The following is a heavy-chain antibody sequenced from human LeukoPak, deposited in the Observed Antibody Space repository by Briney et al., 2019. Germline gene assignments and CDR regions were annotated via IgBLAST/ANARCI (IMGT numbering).Heavy chain of an antibody. Sequence: GSLRLSCAASGFTLSSYAMSWVRQAPGKGLEWVSAISVSGNTYHADSVKGRFTISRDSSKNTLHLQMNRLRAEDAAVYYCARDVYYGSGSPRLDYWGQGTLVTVSS. CDR2: ISVSGNT. CDR3: ARDVYYGSGSPRLDY. D-gene: IGHD3-10*01. CDR1: GFTLSSYA. J-gene: IGHJ4*02. V-gene: IGHV3-23*01.